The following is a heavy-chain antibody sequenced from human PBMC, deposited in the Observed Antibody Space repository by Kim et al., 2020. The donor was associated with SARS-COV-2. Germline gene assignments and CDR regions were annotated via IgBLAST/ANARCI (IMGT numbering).Heavy chain of an antibody. CDR3: AKDKANVLSSYIAD. J-gene: IGHJ1*01. D-gene: IGHD6-13*01. Sequence: GGSLRLSCTGSGFSFEHYAMHCVRQAPGKGLEWVTGLNWDGDAIVYAASVKGRFTVSRDNAKKSTYLHMNSLRVEDTAFYFCAKDKANVLSSYIADWGQG. CDR2: LNWDGDAI. V-gene: IGHV3-9*01. CDR1: GFSFEHYA.